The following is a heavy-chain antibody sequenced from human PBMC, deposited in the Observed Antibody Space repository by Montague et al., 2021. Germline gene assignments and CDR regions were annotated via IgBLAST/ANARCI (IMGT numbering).Heavy chain of an antibody. J-gene: IGHJ6*02. D-gene: IGHD4-23*01. Sequence: SETLSLTCTVSGGSISSRSYYWSRIRQRPGTGLDCLGSNYYSGSIYYNPYFKSRLTISVDTSKNQFSLKLSSVTAADTAVYYGVVTPSLYYHGMDVWGQGTTVTVSS. CDR1: GGSISSRSYY. CDR2: NYYSGSI. CDR3: VVTPSLYYHGMDV. V-gene: IGHV4-39*01.